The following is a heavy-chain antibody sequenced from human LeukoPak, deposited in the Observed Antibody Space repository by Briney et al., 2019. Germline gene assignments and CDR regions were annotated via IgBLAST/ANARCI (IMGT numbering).Heavy chain of an antibody. J-gene: IGHJ5*02. CDR2: ISSSSSSI. CDR1: GFTFSTYS. V-gene: IGHV3-48*04. Sequence: SGGSLRLSCAASGFTFSTYSMNWVRQAPGKGLEWVSYISSSSSSIYYTDSVKGRFTVSRDNAKNTLYLQMNSLRAEDTAVYYCAKDKSANWFDPWGQGTLVTVSS. CDR3: AKDKSANWFDP.